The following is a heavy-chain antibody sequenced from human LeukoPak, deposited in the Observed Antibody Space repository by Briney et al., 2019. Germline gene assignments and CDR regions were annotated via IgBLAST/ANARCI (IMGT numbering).Heavy chain of an antibody. J-gene: IGHJ6*02. Sequence: ASVKVSCKAPGYTFTSYGISWVRQAPGQGLEWMGWISTYNGNTNYAQKLQGKVTMTTDTSTSTAYMALRSLRSDDTAVYYCARVRTGATGYYYGMDVWGQGTTVTVSS. CDR1: GYTFTSYG. CDR3: ARVRTGATGYYYGMDV. V-gene: IGHV1-18*01. D-gene: IGHD1-7*01. CDR2: ISTYNGNT.